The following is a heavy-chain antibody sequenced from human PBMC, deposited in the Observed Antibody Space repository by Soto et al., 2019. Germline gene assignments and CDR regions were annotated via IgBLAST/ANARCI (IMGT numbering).Heavy chain of an antibody. D-gene: IGHD3-10*01. CDR2: ISGSGGST. CDR1: GFTFGSYA. Sequence: HPGGSLRLSCAASGFTFGSYAMSWVRQAPGKGLEWVSAISGSGGSTYYADSVKGRFTISRDNSKNTLYLQMDSLRVEDTAVYYCAIEGGFNIHDDYYYFGLDVGGQGTPVTVSS. V-gene: IGHV3-23*01. CDR3: AIEGGFNIHDDYYYFGLDV. J-gene: IGHJ6*02.